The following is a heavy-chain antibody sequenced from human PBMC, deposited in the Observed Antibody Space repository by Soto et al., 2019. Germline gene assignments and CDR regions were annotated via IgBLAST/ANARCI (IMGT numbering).Heavy chain of an antibody. CDR1: GGSVSGYY. V-gene: IGHV4-59*02. J-gene: IGHJ6*02. D-gene: IGHD1-1*01. CDR3: PRHAIIPKLQYGMDV. CDR2: IFYRGPT. Sequence: SETRSLTGTVSGGSVSGYYWSWNRQPPGKGLEWLGYIFYRGPTLYNPPVQSRVTISVDTSKNQFSLELSSVTAADTAVYYCPRHAIIPKLQYGMDVWGQGTTVTVSS.